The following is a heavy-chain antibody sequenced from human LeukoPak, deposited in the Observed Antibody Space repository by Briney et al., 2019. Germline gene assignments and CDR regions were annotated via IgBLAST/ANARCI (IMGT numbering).Heavy chain of an antibody. D-gene: IGHD3-22*01. CDR1: GFTFKTHA. Sequence: GGSLRVSCAASGFTFKTHAMSWVRQAPGKGLEWVSRIDDSGVIRSYADSVKGRFTISRDNSKMTLTLQMNSLRAEDTAVYYCAKRLKRNYYYHYAMDVWGQGTTVTVSS. J-gene: IGHJ6*02. V-gene: IGHV3-23*01. CDR2: IDDSGVIR. CDR3: AKRLKRNYYYHYAMDV.